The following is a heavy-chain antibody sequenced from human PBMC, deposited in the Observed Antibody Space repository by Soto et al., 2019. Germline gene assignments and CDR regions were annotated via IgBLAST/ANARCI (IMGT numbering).Heavy chain of an antibody. D-gene: IGHD1-26*01. J-gene: IGHJ3*02. CDR1: SGSIGTYF. CDR3: ARGRGGTYDAFDI. Sequence: QVQLRESGPGLVKPSETLSLTCTVSSGSIGTYFWSWIRQPPGKGLEWIGYIYYSGTTNYNPSLKSRVTIFLETSKKQFSLRLSSVTAADTAVYYCARGRGGTYDAFDIWGQGTLVTVSS. CDR2: IYYSGTT. V-gene: IGHV4-59*01.